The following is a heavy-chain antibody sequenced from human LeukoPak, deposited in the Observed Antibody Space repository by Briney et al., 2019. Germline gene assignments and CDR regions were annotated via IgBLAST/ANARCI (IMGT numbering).Heavy chain of an antibody. CDR1: GFTFGDYT. J-gene: IGHJ4*02. D-gene: IGHD3-10*01. CDR3: ARNYYGSGNYYNNINY. Sequence: GGSLRLSCAASGFTFGDYTMHWVRQAPGKGLEWVSLISWEGGSTYYADSVKGRFTISRDNSKNSLYPQMNSLRTEDTALYYCARNYYGSGNYYNNINYWGQGTLVTVSS. CDR2: ISWEGGST. V-gene: IGHV3-43*01.